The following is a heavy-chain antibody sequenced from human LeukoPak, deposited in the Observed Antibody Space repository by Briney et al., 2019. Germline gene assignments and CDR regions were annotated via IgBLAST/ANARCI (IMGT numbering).Heavy chain of an antibody. D-gene: IGHD6-19*01. J-gene: IGHJ2*01. CDR3: ARSVALSVGGRHFDL. CDR1: GGTFSSYA. Sequence: SVKVSFKASGGTFSSYAISWVRQAPGQGLEWMGRIIPIFGLTNYAQKFQGAVTITADESTSTAYMELRTLRAEDTAVYYCARSVALSVGGRHFDLWGRGTLVAVSS. V-gene: IGHV1-69*15. CDR2: IIPIFGLT.